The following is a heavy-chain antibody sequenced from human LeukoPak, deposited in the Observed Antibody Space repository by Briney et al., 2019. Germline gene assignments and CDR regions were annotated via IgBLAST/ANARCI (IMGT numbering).Heavy chain of an antibody. CDR2: INGIATTT. CDR1: GFTFSTYN. CDR3: AKDLRRGGSSREDY. J-gene: IGHJ4*02. V-gene: IGHV3-23*01. Sequence: GGSLRLSCAASGFTFSTYNMNWVRQAPGKGLEWVSEINGIATTTYYADSVKGRFTISRDNSKNTLYLQMNSLRAEDTAVYYCAKDLRRGGSSREDYWGQGTLVTVSS. D-gene: IGHD6-6*01.